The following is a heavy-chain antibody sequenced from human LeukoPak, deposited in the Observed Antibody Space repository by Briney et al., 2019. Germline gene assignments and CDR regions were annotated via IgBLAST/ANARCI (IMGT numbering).Heavy chain of an antibody. CDR2: IYSGGAT. V-gene: IGHV3-66*02. Sequence: PGGSLRLSCAESGFTVTISYMSWFRQAPGKGLEWVSIIYSGGATYYAASVKGRFAISRDNSKNTLYLQMNGLRPEDTAMYYCARQAAAATPFHYWGQGSLVTVSS. D-gene: IGHD6-13*01. CDR1: GFTVTISY. CDR3: ARQAAAATPFHY. J-gene: IGHJ4*02.